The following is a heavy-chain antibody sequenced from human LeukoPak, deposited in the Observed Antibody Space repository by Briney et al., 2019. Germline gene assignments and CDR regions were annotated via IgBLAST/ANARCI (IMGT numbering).Heavy chain of an antibody. CDR1: EFTFSSYA. V-gene: IGHV3-23*01. D-gene: IGHD1-7*01. CDR2: ISGSGGST. CDR3: AKRRGLELLYYYYMDV. J-gene: IGHJ6*03. Sequence: GGSLRLSCAASEFTFSSYAMSWVRQAPGKGLEWVSAISGSGGSTYYADSVKGRFTISRDNSKNTLYLQMNSLRAEDTAVYYCAKRRGLELLYYYYMDVWGKGTTVTVSS.